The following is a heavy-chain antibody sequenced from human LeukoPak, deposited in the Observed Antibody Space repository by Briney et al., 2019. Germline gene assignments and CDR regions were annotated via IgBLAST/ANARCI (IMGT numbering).Heavy chain of an antibody. CDR2: INHRGST. CDR1: GGPFTGYY. CDR3: AKVYSSSPQDAFDV. Sequence: SETLSLTCAVYGGPFTGYYWSCIRQSPDKGLEGSGEINHRGSTNYNSSLKSRLTISAATSKTQFSLHLSSVTAADTAVYYCAKVYSSSPQDAFDVWGQGTMVTVSS. J-gene: IGHJ3*01. V-gene: IGHV4-34*01. D-gene: IGHD3-22*01.